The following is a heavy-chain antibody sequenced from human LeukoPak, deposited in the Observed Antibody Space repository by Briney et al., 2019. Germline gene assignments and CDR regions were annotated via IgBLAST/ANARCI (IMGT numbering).Heavy chain of an antibody. D-gene: IGHD3-10*02. CDR2: IKQDGSEK. Sequence: PGGSLRLSCAASGYTFSSYWMSWVRQAPGKGLEWVANIKQDGSEKYYVDSVKGRFTVSRDNAKNSLYLQMNSLRAEDTAVYYCAELGITMIGGVWGKGTTVTISS. J-gene: IGHJ6*04. CDR1: GYTFSSYW. V-gene: IGHV3-7*01. CDR3: AELGITMIGGV.